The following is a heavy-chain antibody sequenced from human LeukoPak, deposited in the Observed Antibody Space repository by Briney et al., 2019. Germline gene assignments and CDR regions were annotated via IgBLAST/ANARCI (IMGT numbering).Heavy chain of an antibody. CDR3: ARAVGGDGSGSL. D-gene: IGHD3-10*01. CDR2: IYYRVTS. V-gene: IGHV4-59*01. CDR1: GDSISTYY. Sequence: SETLSLTCTVSGDSISTYYWSWIRQPPGKGLEWIGYIYYRVTSDYNPSLKSRVTMSVDMSTRQISLKLSSVTAADTAVYYCARAVGGDGSGSLWGPGILVTVSS. J-gene: IGHJ4*02.